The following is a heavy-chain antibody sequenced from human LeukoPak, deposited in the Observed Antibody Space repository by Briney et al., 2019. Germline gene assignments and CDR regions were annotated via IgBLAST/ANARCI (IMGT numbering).Heavy chain of an antibody. V-gene: IGHV3-73*01. CDR1: GLTFTVFA. CDR3: TRQGDEQIVPYHMDV. CDR2: IRSKANSYAT. J-gene: IGHJ6*03. Sequence: GSLRLSSAASGLTFTVFAIHWVRQASGKGLEWVGRIRSKANSYATAYSASVKGRFHISRDASKNTAYLQMNSLKTEDTDVYYCTRQGDEQIVPYHMDVWGKGTTVSVSS. D-gene: IGHD6-6*01.